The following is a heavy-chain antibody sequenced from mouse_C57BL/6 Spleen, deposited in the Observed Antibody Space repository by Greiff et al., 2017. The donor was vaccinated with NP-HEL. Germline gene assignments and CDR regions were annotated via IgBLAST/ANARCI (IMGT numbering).Heavy chain of an antibody. J-gene: IGHJ4*01. CDR3: ARYTGDAMDD. CDR1: GFTFTDYY. CDR2: IRNKANGYTT. V-gene: IGHV7-3*01. Sequence: EVKLVESGGGLVQPGGSLSLSCAASGFTFTDYYMSWVRQPPGKALEWLGFIRNKANGYTTEYSASVKGRFTISRDNSQSILYLQMNALRAEDSATYYCARYTGDAMDDWGQGTSVTVSS.